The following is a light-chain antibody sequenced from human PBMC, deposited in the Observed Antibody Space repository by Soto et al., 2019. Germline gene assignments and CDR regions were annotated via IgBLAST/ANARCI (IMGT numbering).Light chain of an antibody. CDR1: QTISSW. CDR3: QQYNSYSPYT. V-gene: IGKV1-5*03. J-gene: IGKJ2*01. CDR2: KAS. Sequence: DIQMTQPPSTLSASVGDRVTITCRASQTISSWLAWYQQKPGKAPKLLIYKASTLESGVPSRFSGGESGTEFTLTISSLQPDDFATYYCQQYNSYSPYTFGQGTKLEIK.